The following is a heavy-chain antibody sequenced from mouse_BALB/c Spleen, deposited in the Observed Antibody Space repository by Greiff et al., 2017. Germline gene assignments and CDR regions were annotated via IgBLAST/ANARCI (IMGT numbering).Heavy chain of an antibody. CDR2: ISYSGST. CDR3: ARDWDERGFFDY. V-gene: IGHV3-8*02. CDR1: GDSITSGY. J-gene: IGHJ2*01. Sequence: EVQVVESGPSLVKPSQTLSLTCSVTGDSITSGYWNWIRKFPGNKLEYMGYISYSGSTYYNPSLKSRISITRDTSKNQYYLQLNSVTTEDTATYYCARDWDERGFFDYWGQGTTLTVSS. D-gene: IGHD4-1*01.